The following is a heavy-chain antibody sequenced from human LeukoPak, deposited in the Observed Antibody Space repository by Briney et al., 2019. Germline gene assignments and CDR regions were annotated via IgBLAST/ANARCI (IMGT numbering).Heavy chain of an antibody. V-gene: IGHV1-18*01. CDR1: GYTFTSYG. CDR2: ISAYNGNT. D-gene: IGHD3-9*01. Sequence: ASVKVSCKASGYTFTSYGISWVRQAPGQGLEWMGWISAYNGNTNYAQKLQGRVTMTTDTSTSTAYMELSSLRSEDTAVYYCARGDILTGYYVMGFDYWGQGTLVTVSS. J-gene: IGHJ4*02. CDR3: ARGDILTGYYVMGFDY.